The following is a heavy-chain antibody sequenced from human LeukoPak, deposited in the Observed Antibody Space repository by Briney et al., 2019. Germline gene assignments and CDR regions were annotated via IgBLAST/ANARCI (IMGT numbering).Heavy chain of an antibody. Sequence: ASVKVSCKASGYTFTGYYMHWVRQAPGQGLEWMGWINPNSGGTNYAQKFQGRVTMTRDTSISTAYMELSRLRSDDTAVYYCARDLGYCSSTSCYSPDYWGRGTLVTVSS. CDR1: GYTFTGYY. CDR2: INPNSGGT. V-gene: IGHV1-2*02. D-gene: IGHD2-2*02. CDR3: ARDLGYCSSTSCYSPDY. J-gene: IGHJ4*02.